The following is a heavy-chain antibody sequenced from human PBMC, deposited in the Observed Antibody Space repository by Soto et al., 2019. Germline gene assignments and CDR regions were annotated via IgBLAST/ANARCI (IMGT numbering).Heavy chain of an antibody. CDR2: IKEDGSEN. V-gene: IGHV3-7*01. J-gene: IGHJ5*02. D-gene: IGHD3-16*01. CDR3: ARGGQGAGGLIDV. Sequence: GGSLRLSCAASGFTFSSYWMSWVRQAPGKGLEWVANIKEDGSENYYVDSVKGRSTITRDNAKNSLYLQMNSLGVEDTVLYYCARGGQGAGGLIDVWGQGTQVTVSS. CDR1: GFTFSSYW.